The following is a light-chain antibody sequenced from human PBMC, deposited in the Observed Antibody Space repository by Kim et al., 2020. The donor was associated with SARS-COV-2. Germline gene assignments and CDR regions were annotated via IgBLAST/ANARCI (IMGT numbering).Light chain of an antibody. CDR3: QQYGASSLT. V-gene: IGKV3-20*01. J-gene: IGKJ4*01. CDR1: QGVSNSR. CDR2: DAS. Sequence: APGEGATRTWRACQGVSNSRLAWYQQKPGQAPRLLIYDASSRATGITDRFSGSGSGTDFTLTISRLEPEDFAVYYCQQYGASSLTFGGGTKVDIK.